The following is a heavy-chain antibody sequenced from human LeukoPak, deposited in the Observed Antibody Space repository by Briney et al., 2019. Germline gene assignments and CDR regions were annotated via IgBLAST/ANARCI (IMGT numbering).Heavy chain of an antibody. D-gene: IGHD6-19*01. CDR1: GYTFTGYY. CDR3: ARDYAVAGTGLFDY. J-gene: IGHJ4*02. V-gene: IGHV1-2*02. CDR2: INPNSGGT. Sequence: GASVKVSSKASGYTFTGYYMHWVRQAPGQGLEWMGWINPNSGGTNYAQKFQGGVTMTRDTSISTAYMELSRLRSDDTAVYYCARDYAVAGTGLFDYWGQGTLVTVSS.